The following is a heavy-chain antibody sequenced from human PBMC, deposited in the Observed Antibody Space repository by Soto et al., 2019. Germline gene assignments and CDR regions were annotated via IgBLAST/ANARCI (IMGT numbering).Heavy chain of an antibody. CDR1: GFTFSTYW. J-gene: IGHJ5*02. V-gene: IGHV3-74*01. CDR2: INSDGSTT. Sequence: PGGSLRLSCAAAGFTFSTYWMHWVRQAPGKGLVWVSRINSDGSTTSYADSVKGRFTISRDNAKNTLYLQMSSPRAADTAVYYCARGLPVVVIANPILRNWFDPWGQGTLVTVSS. D-gene: IGHD2-21*01. CDR3: ARGLPVVVIANPILRNWFDP.